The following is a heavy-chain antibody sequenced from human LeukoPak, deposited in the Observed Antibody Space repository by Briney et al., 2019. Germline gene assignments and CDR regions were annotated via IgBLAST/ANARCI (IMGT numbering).Heavy chain of an antibody. J-gene: IGHJ4*02. CDR3: ARSGGYSSPQNY. Sequence: PSQTLSLTCTVSGDSINNGDYFWSWIRQSPGKGLEWIGYIYYSGTTNYNPSLKSRVTISVDTSKSQFSLKLNSVTAADTAVYYCARSGGYSSPQNYWGQGTLVTVSS. V-gene: IGHV4-61*08. CDR1: GDSINNGDYF. D-gene: IGHD6-19*01. CDR2: IYYSGTT.